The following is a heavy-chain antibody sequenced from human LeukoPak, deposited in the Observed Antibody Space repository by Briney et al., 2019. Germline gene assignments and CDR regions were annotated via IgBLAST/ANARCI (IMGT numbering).Heavy chain of an antibody. CDR1: GGSFSGYY. J-gene: IGHJ6*03. CDR2: INHRGST. CDR3: ARGLGYYDSSGYYQYYYYYYYMDV. V-gene: IGHV4-34*01. Sequence: SETLSLTCAVYGGSFSGYYWSWIRQPPGKGLEWIGEINHRGSTNYNPSLKSRVTISVDTSKNQFSLKLSSVTAADTAVYYCARGLGYYDSSGYYQYYYYYYYMDVWGKGTTVTVSS. D-gene: IGHD3-22*01.